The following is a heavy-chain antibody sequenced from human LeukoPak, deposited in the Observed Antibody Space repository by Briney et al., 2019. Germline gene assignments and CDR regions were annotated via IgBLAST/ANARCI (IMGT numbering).Heavy chain of an antibody. CDR2: INHSGST. Sequence: SETLSLTCAVYGGSFSGYYWSWIRQPPGKGLEWIGEINHSGSTNYNPSLKSRVTISVDTSKNQFSLKLSSVTAADTAVYYCARGPLYSSGWYFPRHFDLWGRGTLVTVSS. D-gene: IGHD6-19*01. CDR3: ARGPLYSSGWYFPRHFDL. V-gene: IGHV4-34*01. J-gene: IGHJ2*01. CDR1: GGSFSGYY.